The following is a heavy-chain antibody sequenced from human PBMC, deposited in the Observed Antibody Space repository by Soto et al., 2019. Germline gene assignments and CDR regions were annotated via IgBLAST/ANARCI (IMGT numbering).Heavy chain of an antibody. CDR3: VRKGFGRYFDSYGMDV. CDR2: IIPIFGTA. D-gene: IGHD3-9*01. Sequence: QVQLVQSGAEVKKPGSSVKVSCKASGGTFSSYAISWVRQAPGQGLEWMGGIIPIFGTANYAQKFQGRVTITADESTSTAYMELSSLRSEDTAVYYCVRKGFGRYFDSYGMDVWGQGTTVTVSS. V-gene: IGHV1-69*01. CDR1: GGTFSSYA. J-gene: IGHJ6*02.